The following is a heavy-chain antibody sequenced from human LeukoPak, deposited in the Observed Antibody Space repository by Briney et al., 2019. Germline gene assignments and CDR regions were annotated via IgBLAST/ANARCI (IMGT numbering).Heavy chain of an antibody. CDR1: GGSISSYY. CDR2: IYYSGST. Sequence: PSETLSLTCTVSGGSISSYYWRWVRQPPGEGLEWVGDIYYSGSTNYNPSLKSRVTISVDTSKNQFSLKLSSVTAADTAVYYCARARGITIFGVVIISGMDVWGQGTTVTVSS. D-gene: IGHD3-3*01. J-gene: IGHJ6*02. CDR3: ARARGITIFGVVIISGMDV. V-gene: IGHV4-59*01.